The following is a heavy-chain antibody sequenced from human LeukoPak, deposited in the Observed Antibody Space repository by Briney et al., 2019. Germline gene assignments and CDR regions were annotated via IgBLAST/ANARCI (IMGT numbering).Heavy chain of an antibody. V-gene: IGHV3-23*01. CDR1: GFTFSSYA. CDR2: ISYNGGST. Sequence: AGGSLRLSCAASGFTFSSYAMSWVRQAPGKGLEWVSSISYNGGSTDYADSVKGRFTISRDNTMNTLYLQMNSLRAEDTAVYYCAKGRGRGIVVITFFDFWGQGTLVTVSS. CDR3: AKGRGRGIVVITFFDF. J-gene: IGHJ4*02. D-gene: IGHD3-22*01.